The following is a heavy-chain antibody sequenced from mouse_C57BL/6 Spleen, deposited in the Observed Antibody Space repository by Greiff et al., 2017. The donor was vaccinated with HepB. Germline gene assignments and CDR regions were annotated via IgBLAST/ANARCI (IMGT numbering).Heavy chain of an antibody. Sequence: QVQLQQPGAELVRPGTSVKLSCKASGYTFTSYWMHWVKQRPGQGLEWIGVIDPSDSYTNYNQKFKGKATLTVDTSSSTAYMQLSSLTSEDSSVYYCASRDTTTCYWGQGTTLTVSS. CDR1: GYTFTSYW. CDR3: ASRDTTTCY. D-gene: IGHD1-1*01. J-gene: IGHJ2*01. V-gene: IGHV1-59*01. CDR2: IDPSDSYT.